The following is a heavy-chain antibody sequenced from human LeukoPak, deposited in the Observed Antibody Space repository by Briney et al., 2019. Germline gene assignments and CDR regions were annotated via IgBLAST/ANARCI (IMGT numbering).Heavy chain of an antibody. Sequence: PGGSLRLSCAASGFTFSSYGMHWVRQAPGKGLEWVAFIRYDGSNKYYADSVKGRFTISRDNSKNTLYLQMNSLRAEDTAVYYCAKVPSFGEYHFDYWGQGTLVTVSS. J-gene: IGHJ4*02. CDR3: AKVPSFGEYHFDY. CDR1: GFTFSSYG. CDR2: IRYDGSNK. D-gene: IGHD3-10*01. V-gene: IGHV3-30*02.